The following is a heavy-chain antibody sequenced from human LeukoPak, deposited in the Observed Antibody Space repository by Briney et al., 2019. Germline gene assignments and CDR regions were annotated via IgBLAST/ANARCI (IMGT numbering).Heavy chain of an antibody. V-gene: IGHV4-34*01. D-gene: IGHD3-10*01. CDR1: GGSFSGYY. J-gene: IGHJ6*03. CDR2: INHSGST. Sequence: SETLSLTCAVYGGSFSGYYWSWIRQPPGKGLEWIGEINHSGSTNYNPSLKSRVTISVDTSKSQFSLKLSSVTAADTAVYYCARGRGSGSYYYYYYYMDVWGKGTTVTVSS. CDR3: ARGRGSGSYYYYYYYMDV.